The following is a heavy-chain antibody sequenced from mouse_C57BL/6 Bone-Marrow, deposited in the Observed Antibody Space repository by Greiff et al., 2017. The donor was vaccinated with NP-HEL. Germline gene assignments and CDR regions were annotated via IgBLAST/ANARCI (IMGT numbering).Heavy chain of an antibody. Sequence: QVQLQQPGAELVRPGSSVKLSCKASGYTFTSYWMDWVKQRPGQGLEWIGNIYPSDSETHYNQKFKDKATLTVDKSSSTAYMQLSSLTSEDSAVYYCARGGYYVGNYLDYWGQGTTLTVAS. V-gene: IGHV1-61*01. CDR3: ARGGYYVGNYLDY. CDR1: GYTFTSYW. D-gene: IGHD2-3*01. CDR2: IYPSDSET. J-gene: IGHJ2*01.